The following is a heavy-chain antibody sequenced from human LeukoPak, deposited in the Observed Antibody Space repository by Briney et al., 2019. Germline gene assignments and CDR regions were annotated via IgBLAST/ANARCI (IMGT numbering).Heavy chain of an antibody. Sequence: SGGSLRLSCAASGFTFSSYAMHWVRQAPGKGLGYVSAISSNGGSTYYANSVKGRFTISRDNSKNTLYLQMGSLRAEDMAVYYCARVPVGGDIVATILDYWGQGTLVTVSS. CDR1: GFTFSSYA. J-gene: IGHJ4*02. V-gene: IGHV3-64*01. D-gene: IGHD5-12*01. CDR2: ISSNGGST. CDR3: ARVPVGGDIVATILDY.